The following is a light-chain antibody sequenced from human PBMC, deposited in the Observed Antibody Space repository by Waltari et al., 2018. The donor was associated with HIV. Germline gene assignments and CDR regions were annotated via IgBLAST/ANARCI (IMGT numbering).Light chain of an antibody. J-gene: IGLJ2*01. Sequence: PGQSITISCTGTSSDVGGYNYVSWYQQHPGKAPTLMIYDVSKLPSGVSTRFSGSKAGNTASLTIAGLQAEDEADYYCCSYAGSSTVVFGGGTKLTVL. V-gene: IGLV2-23*02. CDR2: DVS. CDR1: SSDVGGYNY. CDR3: CSYAGSSTVV.